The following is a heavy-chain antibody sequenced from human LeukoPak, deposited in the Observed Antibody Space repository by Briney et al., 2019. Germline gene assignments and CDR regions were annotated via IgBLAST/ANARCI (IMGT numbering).Heavy chain of an antibody. D-gene: IGHD3-10*01. J-gene: IGHJ5*02. V-gene: IGHV1-2*02. CDR1: GYTFTGYY. CDR2: INPNSGGT. Sequence: ASVKVSCKASGYTFTGYYMHWVRQAPGQGLEWMGWINPNSGGTNYAQKFQGRVTMTRDTSISTAYMELSRLRSDDTAVYYCASEPNRSSGSPLFDPWGQGTLVAVSS. CDR3: ASEPNRSSGSPLFDP.